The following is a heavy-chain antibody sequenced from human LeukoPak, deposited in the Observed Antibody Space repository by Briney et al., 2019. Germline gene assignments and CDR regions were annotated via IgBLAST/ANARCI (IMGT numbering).Heavy chain of an antibody. J-gene: IGHJ4*02. CDR2: IYYNGNT. Sequence: SETLSLTCSVSGDSISSSSYYWSWIRQSPGKGLEWIGSIYYNGNTYYNPPLKSRLTIALDTSRNQFSLKLTSVTAADTAVYFCARHRKVDTAGDYWGLGTLVTVSS. CDR3: ARHRKVDTAGDY. CDR1: GDSISSSSYY. D-gene: IGHD5-18*01. V-gene: IGHV4-39*01.